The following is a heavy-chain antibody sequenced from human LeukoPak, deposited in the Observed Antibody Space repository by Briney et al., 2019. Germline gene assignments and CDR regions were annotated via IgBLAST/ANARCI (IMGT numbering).Heavy chain of an antibody. Sequence: PGGSLRLSCAASGFTSSDYTMNWVRQAPGKGLEWVSGISVSDDSTYYADSVKGRFTMSRDNSNNMLYLQMNSLRAEDTAVYYCAKDRYCSSTNCPYDYWGHGTLVTVSS. D-gene: IGHD2-2*01. CDR3: AKDRYCSSTNCPYDY. CDR2: ISVSDDST. J-gene: IGHJ4*01. V-gene: IGHV3-23*01. CDR1: GFTSSDYT.